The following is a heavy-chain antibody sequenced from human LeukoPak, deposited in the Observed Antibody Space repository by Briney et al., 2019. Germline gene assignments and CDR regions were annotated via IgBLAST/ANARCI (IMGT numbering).Heavy chain of an antibody. CDR2: IYYSGST. Sequence: SETLSLTCTVSGGSISSSSYYWGWIRQPPGKGLEWIGSIYYSGSTYYNPSLKSRVTISVETSKNQFSLNLSSGTAADTAVYYCARMHYDILTGYYQDYYYYGMDVWGQGTTVTVSS. D-gene: IGHD3-9*01. CDR1: GGSISSSSYY. V-gene: IGHV4-39*01. CDR3: ARMHYDILTGYYQDYYYYGMDV. J-gene: IGHJ6*02.